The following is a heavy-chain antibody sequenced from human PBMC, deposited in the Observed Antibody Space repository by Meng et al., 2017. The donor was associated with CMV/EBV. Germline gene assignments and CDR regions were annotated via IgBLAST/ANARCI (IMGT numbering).Heavy chain of an antibody. CDR1: GFTFSSYW. V-gene: IGHV3-33*08. Sequence: GGSLRLSCAASGFTFSSYWMHWVRQAPGKGLEWVAVIWYGGSNKYYADSVKGRFTISRDNSKNTLYLQMNSLRAEDTAVYYCARAGGMYVGGSGIDYFDYWGQGTLVTVSS. J-gene: IGHJ4*02. D-gene: IGHD3-10*01. CDR3: ARAGGMYVGGSGIDYFDY. CDR2: IWYGGSNK.